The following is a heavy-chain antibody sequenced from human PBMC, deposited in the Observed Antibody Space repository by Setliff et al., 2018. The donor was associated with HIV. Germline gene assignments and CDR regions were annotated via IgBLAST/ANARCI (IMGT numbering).Heavy chain of an antibody. CDR3: VRDLARVIAH. CDR1: GFMFGVDW. Sequence: GGSLRLSYAASGFMFGVDWMSWVRQTPGKGLEWVASVTPDGGDKYYANSMRGRFTISRDNGKNAVYLQMNSLTAEDTALYYCVRDLARVIAHWGQGTLVTVSS. D-gene: IGHD2-21*01. V-gene: IGHV3-7*01. J-gene: IGHJ4*02. CDR2: VTPDGGDK.